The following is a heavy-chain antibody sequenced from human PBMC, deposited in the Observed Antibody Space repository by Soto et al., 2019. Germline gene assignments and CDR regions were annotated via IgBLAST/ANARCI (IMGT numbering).Heavy chain of an antibody. V-gene: IGHV1-8*01. D-gene: IGHD3-3*01. CDR3: ARRRAIFGVVITDAFDI. CDR1: GYTFTSYD. CDR2: MNPNSGNT. J-gene: IGHJ3*02. Sequence: ASVKVSCKASGYTFTSYDINWVRQATGQGLEWMGWMNPNSGNTGYAQKFQGRVTMTRNTSISTAYMELSSLRSEDTAVYYCARRRAIFGVVITDAFDIWGQGTMVNV.